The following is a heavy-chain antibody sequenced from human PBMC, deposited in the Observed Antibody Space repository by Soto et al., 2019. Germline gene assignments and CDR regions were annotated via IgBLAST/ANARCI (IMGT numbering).Heavy chain of an antibody. CDR1: GGSLGSSSYY. J-gene: IGHJ4*02. CDR2: SYYSGNT. V-gene: IGHV4-39*01. D-gene: IGHD6-13*01. CDR3: ASMAAPGTTHFDF. Sequence: QLQLQESGPGLLRPSETLSLTCTVSGGSLGSSSYYWGWIRQSPGKGLEWIGNSYYSGNTFYTPSLKSRVTISVDTSKNQFYLHLSSVTAADTAIFYCASMAAPGTTHFDFWGPGTLFTV.